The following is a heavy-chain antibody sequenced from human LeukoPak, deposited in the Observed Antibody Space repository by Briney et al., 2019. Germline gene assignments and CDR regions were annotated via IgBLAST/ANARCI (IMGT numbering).Heavy chain of an antibody. Sequence: SETLSLTCAVYGGSLSGYYWSWIRQPPGKGLEWIGEINHSGSTNYNPSLKSRVTISVDTSKNQFSLKLSSVTAADTAVYYCESPYYGGYWGQGTLVTVSS. CDR2: INHSGST. CDR1: GGSLSGYY. J-gene: IGHJ4*02. V-gene: IGHV4-34*01. CDR3: ESPYYGGY.